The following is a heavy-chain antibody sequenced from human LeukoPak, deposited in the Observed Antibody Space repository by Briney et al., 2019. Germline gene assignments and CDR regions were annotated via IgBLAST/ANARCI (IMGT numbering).Heavy chain of an antibody. D-gene: IGHD3-9*01. CDR2: IIHIFGTA. J-gene: IGHJ3*02. Sequence: ASVKVSCKASGGTFSSYAISWVRQAPGQGLEWMGGIIHIFGTANYAQKFQGRVTITADESTSTAYMELSSLRSEDTAVYYCAREDTYYDILTVYLSPPHAFDIWGQGTMVTVSS. V-gene: IGHV1-69*01. CDR3: AREDTYYDILTVYLSPPHAFDI. CDR1: GGTFSSYA.